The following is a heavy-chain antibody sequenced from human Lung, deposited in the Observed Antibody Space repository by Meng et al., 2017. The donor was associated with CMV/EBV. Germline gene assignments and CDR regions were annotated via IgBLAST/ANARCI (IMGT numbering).Heavy chain of an antibody. CDR3: ARDAAGYSIFDP. V-gene: IGHV2-70D*14. D-gene: IGHD6-13*01. CDR1: GFSLSTSGMR. CDR2: IDWDDDK. Sequence: SGPXLVXPTQTLTLTCTFSGFSLSTSGMRVSWIRQPPGKALEWLARIDWDDDKFYSTSLKTRLTISKDTSKNQVVLTMTNMDPVDTATYYCARDAAGYSIFDPWXQGTXVTVSS. J-gene: IGHJ5*02.